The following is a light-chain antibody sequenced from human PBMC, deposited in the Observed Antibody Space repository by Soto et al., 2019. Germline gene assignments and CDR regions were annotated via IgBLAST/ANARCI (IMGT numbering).Light chain of an antibody. CDR3: AAWDASLNGYV. CDR1: CSNIGSNT. V-gene: IGLV1-44*01. CDR2: NDN. Sequence: QSVLTQPPSASGTPGQRVTISCSGSCSNIGSNTVNWYQQLPGTAPKLLIYNDNQRPSGVPDRFSGSKSGTSASLAISGLQSGDEADYACAAWDASLNGYVFGTGTKLTVL. J-gene: IGLJ1*01.